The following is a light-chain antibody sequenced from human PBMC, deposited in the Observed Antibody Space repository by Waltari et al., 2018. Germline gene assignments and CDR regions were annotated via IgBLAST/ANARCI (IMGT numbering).Light chain of an antibody. V-gene: IGKV1-13*02. J-gene: IGKJ2*01. CDR3: QQVSTYPFYT. Sequence: AIELTQSPSFLSASVGDTVTINCRASQRIISGLAWYQQKPVKPPQPLIYDTSSLISTVTSRFSGSGSGTDFTLTTSSLQPEDFATYYCQQVSTYPFYTFGQGTKL. CDR1: QRIISG. CDR2: DTS.